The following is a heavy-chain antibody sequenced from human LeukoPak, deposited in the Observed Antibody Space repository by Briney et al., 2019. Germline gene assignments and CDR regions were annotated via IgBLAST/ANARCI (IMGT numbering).Heavy chain of an antibody. J-gene: IGHJ5*02. D-gene: IGHD3-10*01. V-gene: IGHV4-39*01. CDR3: ARHVSTTRGVTILRRITWFDP. CDR1: GGSIISTTYY. CDR2: IHYGGST. Sequence: SETLSLTCAVSGGSIISTTYYWGWIRQPPGKGLEWIGSIHYGGSTYYNPSLKSGATISVDTSKNQFSLKLSSVTAADTAVYSCARHVSTTRGVTILRRITWFDPWGQGTLVTVSS.